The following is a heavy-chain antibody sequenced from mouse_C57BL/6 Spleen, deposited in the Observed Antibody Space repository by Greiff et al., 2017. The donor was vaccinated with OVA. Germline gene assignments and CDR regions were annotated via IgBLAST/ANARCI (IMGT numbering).Heavy chain of an antibody. Sequence: EVKVEESGGGLVQPGGSMKLSCVASGFTFSNYWMNWVRQSPEKGLEWVAQIRLKSDNYATHYAESVKGRFTISRDDSKSSVYLQMNNLMAEDTGIYYCTVYYGSSYWYFDVWGTGTTGTVSS. CDR2: IRLKSDNYAT. CDR1: GFTFSNYW. D-gene: IGHD1-1*01. CDR3: TVYYGSSYWYFDV. J-gene: IGHJ1*03. V-gene: IGHV6-3*01.